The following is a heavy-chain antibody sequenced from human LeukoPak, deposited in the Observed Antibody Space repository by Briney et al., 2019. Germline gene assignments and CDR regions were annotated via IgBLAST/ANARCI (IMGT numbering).Heavy chain of an antibody. CDR3: ARRLLHYYYMDV. D-gene: IGHD2-21*01. J-gene: IGHJ6*03. V-gene: IGHV4-39*01. Sequence: SETLSLTCTVSVGSISSSINYCAWIRQTPGKGLEWIGSIYYSGSAYYKPSLKSRATISLDTSKNQFSLKLSSVTAADTAVYYCARRLLHYYYMDVWGKGTTVTVSS. CDR2: IYYSGSA. CDR1: VGSISSSINY.